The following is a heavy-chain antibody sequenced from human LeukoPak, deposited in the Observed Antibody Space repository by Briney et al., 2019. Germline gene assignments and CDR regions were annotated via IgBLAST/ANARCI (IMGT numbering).Heavy chain of an antibody. CDR2: IIPILGIA. CDR1: GGTFSSYT. J-gene: IGHJ3*02. Sequence: ASVEVSCKASGGTFSSYTISWVRQAPGQGLEWMGRIIPILGIANYAQKFQGRVTITADKSTSTAYMELSSLRSEDTAVYYCARSAYGDYPAAAFDIWGQGTMVTVPS. CDR3: ARSAYGDYPAAAFDI. D-gene: IGHD4-17*01. V-gene: IGHV1-69*02.